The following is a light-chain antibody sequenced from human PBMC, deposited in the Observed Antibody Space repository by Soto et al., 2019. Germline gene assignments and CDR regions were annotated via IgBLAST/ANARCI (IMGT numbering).Light chain of an antibody. Sequence: DIQLTQSPSFLSASVGDRVTVSCRASQDISNSLAWFQQKPGKVPQLLVYAASTLQDGVPSRFSGSGSGTYFTLTINNLQAEDFATYYCQHHGTYPFSFGPGTKLDIK. CDR1: QDISNS. CDR2: AAS. J-gene: IGKJ2*03. CDR3: QHHGTYPFS. V-gene: IGKV1-9*01.